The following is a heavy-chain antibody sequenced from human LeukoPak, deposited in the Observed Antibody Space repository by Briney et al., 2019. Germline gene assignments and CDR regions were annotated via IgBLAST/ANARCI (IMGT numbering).Heavy chain of an antibody. CDR1: GGSMSSYY. D-gene: IGHD3-10*01. CDR3: ARSPNYYASGSPSSFDY. CDR2: IYYSGST. Sequence: SETLSLTCTVSGGSMSSYYWSWIRQPPGKGLEWIGYIYYSGSTNYNPSLKSRVTISVDTSKNQFTLKLSSVTAADTAVYYCARSPNYYASGSPSSFDYWGQGTLVTVSS. J-gene: IGHJ4*02. V-gene: IGHV4-59*01.